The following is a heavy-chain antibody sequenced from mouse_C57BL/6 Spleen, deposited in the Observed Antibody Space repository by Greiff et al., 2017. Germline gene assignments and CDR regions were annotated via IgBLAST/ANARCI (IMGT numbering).Heavy chain of an antibody. CDR1: GYTFTSYW. V-gene: IGHV1-52*01. J-gene: IGHJ4*01. Sequence: VQLQQSGAELVRPGSSVKLSCKASGYTFTSYWMHWVKQRPIQGLEWIGNIDPSDSETHYNQKFKDKATLTVDKSSSTAYMQLSSLTSEDSAVYYCARWGTDAMDYWGQGTSVTVSS. CDR2: IDPSDSET. CDR3: ARWGTDAMDY.